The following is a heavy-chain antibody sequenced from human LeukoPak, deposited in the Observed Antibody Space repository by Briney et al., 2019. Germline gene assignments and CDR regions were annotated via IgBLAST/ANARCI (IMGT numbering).Heavy chain of an antibody. CDR2: IHYTGNT. J-gene: IGHJ4*02. V-gene: IGHV4-59*01. Sequence: PSETLSLTCSVSGGSINNYYWSWIRQPPGKGLEWIGYIHYTGNTNHNPSLKNRVTISVDTSKDQFSLKLSSVTAADTAIYYCAKYGQYNFDYWGQGTLVTVSS. CDR1: GGSINNYY. CDR3: AKYGQYNFDY. D-gene: IGHD2/OR15-2a*01.